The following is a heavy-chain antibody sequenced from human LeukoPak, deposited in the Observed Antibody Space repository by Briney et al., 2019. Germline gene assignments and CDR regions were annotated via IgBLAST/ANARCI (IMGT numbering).Heavy chain of an antibody. CDR2: IYYRGIS. CDR1: GGSISSYY. D-gene: IGHD1-26*01. J-gene: IGHJ4*02. Sequence: SETLSLTCTVSGGSISSYYWSWIRQPPGKGLEWIGYIYYRGISSYNPSRKTLVNISLDTSKNLFALKLSSVSGADTAVYDCARSPSGIPYLFDYWGQGTLVPVSS. CDR3: ARSPSGIPYLFDY. V-gene: IGHV4-59*01.